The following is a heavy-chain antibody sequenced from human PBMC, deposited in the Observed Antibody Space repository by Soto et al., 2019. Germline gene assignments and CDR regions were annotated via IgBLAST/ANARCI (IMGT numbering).Heavy chain of an antibody. D-gene: IGHD6-25*01. CDR1: GFTFSSYS. Sequence: PGGSLRLSCVDSGFTFSSYSMNWVRQAPGKGLEWVSSISAFSSPIFYADSVKGRYTISRDNAKNSLYLQMRSLRAEDTAVYYCVRGGRGYTRDDVFDIWGQGTMVTVS. V-gene: IGHV3-21*06. CDR2: ISAFSSPI. CDR3: VRGGRGYTRDDVFDI. J-gene: IGHJ3*02.